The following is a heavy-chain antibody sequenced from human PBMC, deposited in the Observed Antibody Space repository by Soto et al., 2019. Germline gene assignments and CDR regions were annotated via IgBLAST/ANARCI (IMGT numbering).Heavy chain of an antibody. CDR2: IKGKPEGGTI. CDR3: KRDRNANGTKY. V-gene: IGHV3-15*01. D-gene: IGHD2-2*01. J-gene: IGHJ4*02. Sequence: PGWSLRLSCAASRFTFSDAWMSWVRQAPGAGLEWVGLIKGKPEGGTIDYAAPVQARFTISRDASKNTLYLQMNSQKTEDTAVYYCKRDRNANGTKYWGQGNLVT. CDR1: RFTFSDAW.